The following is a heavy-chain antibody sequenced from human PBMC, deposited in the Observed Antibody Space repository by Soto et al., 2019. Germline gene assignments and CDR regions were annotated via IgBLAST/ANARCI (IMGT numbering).Heavy chain of an antibody. V-gene: IGHV3-21*06. CDR1: GVSFSDYS. Sequence: GGSLRLSCVVSGVSFSDYSMNWVRQAPGKGLEWVSLITGNSEYKYYAGSVKGRFTVSRDNAKNSLYLQMNSLTVEDTAVYYCARSGELLQTFDSWGQGTLVTVSS. D-gene: IGHD1-26*01. J-gene: IGHJ4*02. CDR2: ITGNSEYK. CDR3: ARSGELLQTFDS.